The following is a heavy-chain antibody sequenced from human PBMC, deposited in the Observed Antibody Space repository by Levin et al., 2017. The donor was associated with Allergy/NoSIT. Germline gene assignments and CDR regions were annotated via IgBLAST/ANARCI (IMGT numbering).Heavy chain of an antibody. D-gene: IGHD5-12*01. J-gene: IGHJ4*02. CDR1: GFTFSSYA. CDR2: ISSNGGST. V-gene: IGHV3-64*01. Sequence: VASVKVSCAASGFTFSSYAMHWVRQAPGKGLEYVSAISSNGGSTYYANSVKGRFTISRDNSKNTLYLQMGSLRAEDMAVYYCARAVSGDDMFDYWGQGTLVTVSS. CDR3: ARAVSGDDMFDY.